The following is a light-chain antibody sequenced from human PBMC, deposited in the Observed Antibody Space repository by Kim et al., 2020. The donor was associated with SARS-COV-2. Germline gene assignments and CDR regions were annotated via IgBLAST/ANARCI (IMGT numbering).Light chain of an antibody. CDR1: KSVSSH. V-gene: IGKV3-15*01. CDR3: QQYNNWRPS. J-gene: IGKJ1*01. Sequence: EIVMTQSPATLSVSPGERATLSCRASKSVSSHLAWYQQKPGQAPRLLIYGASTRATGIPARFSGSGSGTEFTLTISSLQSEDFAVYYCQQYNNWRPSFGQGTKVDIK. CDR2: GAS.